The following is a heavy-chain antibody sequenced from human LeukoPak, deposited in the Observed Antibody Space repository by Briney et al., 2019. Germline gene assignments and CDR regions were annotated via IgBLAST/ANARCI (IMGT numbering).Heavy chain of an antibody. J-gene: IGHJ4*02. CDR2: IYYSGST. CDR3: ARVGSLLWFGESQP. CDR1: GGSIITNSYN. D-gene: IGHD3-10*01. V-gene: IGHV4-39*07. Sequence: SETLSLTCAVSGGSIITNSYNWGWIRQPPGKGLEWIGSIYYSGSTYYNPSLKSRVTISVDASKNQFSLKLSSVTAADTAVYYCARVGSLLWFGESQPWGQGTLVTVSS.